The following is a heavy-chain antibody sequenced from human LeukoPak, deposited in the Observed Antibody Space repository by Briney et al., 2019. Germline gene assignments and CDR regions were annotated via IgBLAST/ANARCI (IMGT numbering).Heavy chain of an antibody. CDR2: IRPSGST. CDR3: RKGPEHLPTYFDH. V-gene: IGHV4-30-2*06. J-gene: IGHJ4*02. D-gene: IGHD2-21*01. Sequence: SETLSLTCSVSGGSISSGPYFWSWIRQSPGQGLEWIGYIRPSGSTNYNPSLSGRVAISLDKSRNHFTLMVTAVTAADTAFYCARKGPEHLPTYFDHWGRGILVTVSS. CDR1: GGSISSGPYF.